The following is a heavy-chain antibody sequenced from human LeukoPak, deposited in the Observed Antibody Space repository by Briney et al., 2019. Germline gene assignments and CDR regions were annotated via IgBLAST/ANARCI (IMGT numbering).Heavy chain of an antibody. V-gene: IGHV3-23*01. J-gene: IGHJ4*02. CDR3: AKDILTYYYGSSGYYFDS. Sequence: GGSLRLSCAASGFTFNNHAMTWVRQAPGKGLEGVSVITGSGEGRYYADSVKGRFTISRDNSKNTLHLQMNGLRAEDTALYYCAKDILTYYYGSSGYYFDSWGQGTLVTVSS. D-gene: IGHD3-3*01. CDR1: GFTFNNHA. CDR2: ITGSGEGR.